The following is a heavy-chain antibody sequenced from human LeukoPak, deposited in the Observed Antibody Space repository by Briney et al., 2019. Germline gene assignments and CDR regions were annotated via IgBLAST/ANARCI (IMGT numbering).Heavy chain of an antibody. CDR1: GFTFIGHR. CDR2: ITSGGSTI. CDR3: ARGGYTVRGVLITPHFDS. J-gene: IGHJ4*02. D-gene: IGHD3-10*01. V-gene: IGHV3-48*01. Sequence: GGSLRLSCAASGFTFIGHRMNWVRQAPGKGLEWVSSITSGGSTIYSADSVRGRFTISRDNAKSSLYLQMNSLRAEDTAVYYCARGGYTVRGVLITPHFDSWGQGTLVTVSS.